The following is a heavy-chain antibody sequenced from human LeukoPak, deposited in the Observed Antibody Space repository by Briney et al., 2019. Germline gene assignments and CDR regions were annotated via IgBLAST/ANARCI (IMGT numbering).Heavy chain of an antibody. J-gene: IGHJ6*02. CDR1: GFTFSSCG. CDR3: AKGRLTNYPYYYGMDV. D-gene: IGHD1-7*01. CDR2: ISGSGGST. V-gene: IGHV3-23*01. Sequence: GGSLRLSCAASGFTFSSCGMHWVRQAPGKGLEWVSAISGSGGSTYYADSVKGRFTISRDNSKNTLFLQMNSLRAEDTAVYYCAKGRLTNYPYYYGMDVWGQGTTVTVSS.